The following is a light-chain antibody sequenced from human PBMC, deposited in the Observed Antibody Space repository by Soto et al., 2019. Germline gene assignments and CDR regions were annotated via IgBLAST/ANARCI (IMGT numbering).Light chain of an antibody. CDR1: TSKIESHF. J-gene: IGLJ1*01. V-gene: IGLV1-44*01. Sequence: QSVLSQPPSASGTRGQRIIISFSGRTSKIESHFVNWFQQLPGMAPRLLVITNNQRPSGVPDRFSGAKSGASASLAISGLQSEDEATYYCATWDDSRKGVFGTGTKVTVL. CDR2: TNN. CDR3: ATWDDSRKGV.